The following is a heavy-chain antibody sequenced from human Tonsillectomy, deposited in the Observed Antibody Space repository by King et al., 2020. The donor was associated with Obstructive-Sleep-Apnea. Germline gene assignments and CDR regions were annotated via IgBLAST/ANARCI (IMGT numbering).Heavy chain of an antibody. D-gene: IGHD1-26*01. CDR2: ISYDGGNK. J-gene: IGHJ6*02. Sequence: QLVQSGGGVVQPGRSLRLSCAASGFTFSNYAMHWVRQAPGKGLEWVAVISYDGGNKFYADSVKGRFAISRDNSKNTLWLQMDSLRAEDTAVYYCARDRISGGYSVRGMDVWGQGTTVTVSS. V-gene: IGHV3-30*09. CDR3: ARDRISGGYSVRGMDV. CDR1: GFTFSNYA.